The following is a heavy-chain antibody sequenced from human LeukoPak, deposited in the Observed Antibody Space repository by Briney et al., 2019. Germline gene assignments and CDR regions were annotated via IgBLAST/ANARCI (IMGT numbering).Heavy chain of an antibody. V-gene: IGHV3-21*01. D-gene: IGHD3-9*01. CDR1: GFTFSSYS. Sequence: GGSLGLSCAASGFTFSSYSMNWVRQAPGKGLEWVSSISSSSSYIYFADSVKGRFTISRDNAKNSLYLQMNSLRAEDTAVYYCARDQYYDILTGYSYWGQGTLVTVSS. CDR3: ARDQYYDILTGYSY. CDR2: ISSSSSYI. J-gene: IGHJ4*02.